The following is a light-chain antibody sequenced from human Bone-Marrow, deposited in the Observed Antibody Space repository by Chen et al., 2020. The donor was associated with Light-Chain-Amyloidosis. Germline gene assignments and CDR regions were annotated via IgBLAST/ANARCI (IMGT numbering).Light chain of an antibody. CDR3: QSYQGSSQGV. V-gene: IGLV6-57*01. J-gene: IGLJ3*02. CDR2: EDD. Sequence: NFMLTQPPSVSESPGKTVIISCTRSSCSIATNYVQWYQQRPGSSPTTVIYEDDQRPSGVPDRFSGYIDRSSNSASLTISGLKTEDEADYYCQSYQGSSQGVFGGGTKLTVL. CDR1: SCSIATNY.